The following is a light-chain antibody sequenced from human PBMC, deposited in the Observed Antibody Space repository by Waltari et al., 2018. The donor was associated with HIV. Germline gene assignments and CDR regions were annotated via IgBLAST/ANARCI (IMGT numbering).Light chain of an antibody. CDR3: CSYAGSSTFWV. Sequence: QSALTQSASVSGSHGQSITISCTGPSSDVGSYNLVSWYQQHPGKAPKVMIYEVSKRPSGVSNRFSGSKSGNTASLTISGLQAEDEADYYCCSYAGSSTFWVFGGGTKLTVL. CDR2: EVS. J-gene: IGLJ3*02. CDR1: SSDVGSYNL. V-gene: IGLV2-23*02.